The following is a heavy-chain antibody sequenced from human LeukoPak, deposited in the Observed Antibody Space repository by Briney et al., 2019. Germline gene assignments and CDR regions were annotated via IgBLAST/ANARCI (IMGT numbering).Heavy chain of an antibody. CDR3: ARVGLAKWQLAGGWFDP. Sequence: SQTLSLTCAISGDSVSSNSAAWNWIRQSPSRGLEWLGRTYYRSKWYNDYAVSVKSRITINPDTSENQFSLQLNSVPPEDTAVYYCARVGLAKWQLAGGWFDPWGQGTLVTVSS. J-gene: IGHJ5*02. CDR1: GDSVSSNSAA. CDR2: TYYRSKWYN. V-gene: IGHV6-1*01. D-gene: IGHD6-6*01.